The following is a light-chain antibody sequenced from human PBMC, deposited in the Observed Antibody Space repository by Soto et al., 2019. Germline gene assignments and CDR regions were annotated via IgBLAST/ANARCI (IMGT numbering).Light chain of an antibody. V-gene: IGKV3-20*01. J-gene: IGKJ1*01. CDR3: QQYGSSPRT. CDR1: QSVSSNY. Sequence: EIVLTQSPGTLSLSPGERATLSCRASQSVSSNYLAWYQQKPGQAPRLLIYGASNRAIGIPDRFSGSGSGTDFTLTISRLETEDFAVYYCQQYGSSPRTFGQGTKVEIK. CDR2: GAS.